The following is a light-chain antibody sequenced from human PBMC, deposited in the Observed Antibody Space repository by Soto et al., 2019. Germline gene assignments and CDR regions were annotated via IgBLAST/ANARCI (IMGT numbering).Light chain of an antibody. CDR2: DDS. J-gene: IGLJ3*02. CDR3: QVWDSSSDRWV. Sequence: SYELTQPPSVSVAPGQTAMITCGGNNIGNKSVHWYQQRPGQAPVLVVYDDSDRPSGIPDRFSGSNSGNTATLIISRVEAGDGADYYCQVWDSSSDRWVFGGGTKVTVL. V-gene: IGLV3-21*02. CDR1: NIGNKS.